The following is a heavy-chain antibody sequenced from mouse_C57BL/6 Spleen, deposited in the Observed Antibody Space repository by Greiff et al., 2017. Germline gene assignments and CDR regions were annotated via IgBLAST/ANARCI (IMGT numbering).Heavy chain of an antibody. CDR1: GYTFTSYW. D-gene: IGHD2-2*01. V-gene: IGHV1-64*01. CDR3: AREFYGYPSWFAY. Sequence: QVQLQQSGAELVKPGASVKLSCKASGYTFTSYWMHWVKQRPGQGLEWIGMIHPNSGSTNYNEKFKSKATLTVDKSSSTAYMQLSSLTSEDSAVYYCAREFYGYPSWFAYWGQGTLVTVSA. CDR2: IHPNSGST. J-gene: IGHJ3*01.